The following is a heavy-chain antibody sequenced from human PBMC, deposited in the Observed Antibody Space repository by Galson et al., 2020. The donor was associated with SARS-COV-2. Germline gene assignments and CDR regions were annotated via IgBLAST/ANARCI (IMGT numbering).Heavy chain of an antibody. V-gene: IGHV1-2*02. CDR1: GYTFTGYY. CDR2: INPNSGGT. D-gene: IGHD3-3*01. CDR3: ARVPLYDFWSGYRDYYYYYYYGMDV. J-gene: IGHJ6*02. Sequence: ASVKVSCKASGYTFTGYYMHWVRQAPGQGLEWMGWINPNSGGTNYAQKFQGRVTMTRDTSISTAYMELSRLRSDDTAVYYCARVPLYDFWSGYRDYYYYYYYGMDVWGQGTTVTVSS.